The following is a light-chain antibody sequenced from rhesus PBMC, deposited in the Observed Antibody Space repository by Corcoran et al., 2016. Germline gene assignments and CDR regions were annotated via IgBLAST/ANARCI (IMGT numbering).Light chain of an antibody. V-gene: IGKV1-43*01. CDR3: LQYNSKPWT. J-gene: IGKJ1*01. CDR1: QGISTY. CDR2: AAS. Sequence: DIQMTQSPSSLSASAGDRVTITCRASQGISTYLNWYQQKPGKASKRLIYAASSLESGVPSRFSGSGSGTEFTLTISILPPEDFATYYCLQYNSKPWTFGPGTKVEIK.